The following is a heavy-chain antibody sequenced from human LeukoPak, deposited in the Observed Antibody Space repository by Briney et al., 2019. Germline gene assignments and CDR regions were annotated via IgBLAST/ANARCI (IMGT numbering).Heavy chain of an antibody. J-gene: IGHJ5*02. CDR3: ARMSDLEWLSNWFDP. Sequence: SETLSLTCTVSGGSISSGGYYWSWIRQHPGKGLEWIGYIYYSGSTYYNPSLKSRVTISVDTSKNQFSLKLSSVTAADTAVYYCARMSDLEWLSNWFDPWGQGTLVTVS. CDR1: GGSISSGGYY. V-gene: IGHV4-31*03. CDR2: IYYSGST. D-gene: IGHD3-3*01.